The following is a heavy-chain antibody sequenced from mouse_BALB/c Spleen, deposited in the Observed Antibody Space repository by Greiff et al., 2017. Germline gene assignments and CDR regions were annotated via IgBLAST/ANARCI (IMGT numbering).Heavy chain of an antibody. Sequence: QVQLQQSGAELVRPGTSVKISCKASGYTFTNYWLGWVKQRPGHGLEWIGDIYPGGGYTNYNEKFKGKATLTADTSSSTAYMQLSSLTSEDSAVYFCARENYGRDYYAMDYWGQGTSVTVSS. CDR3: ARENYGRDYYAMDY. J-gene: IGHJ4*01. D-gene: IGHD1-1*01. CDR1: GYTFTNYW. V-gene: IGHV1-63*02. CDR2: IYPGGGYT.